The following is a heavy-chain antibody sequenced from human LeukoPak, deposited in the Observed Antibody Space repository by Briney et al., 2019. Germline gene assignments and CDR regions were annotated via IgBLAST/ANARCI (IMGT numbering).Heavy chain of an antibody. CDR3: AKDRRVVVINTIDY. CDR1: GFTFSSYA. CDR2: ISGSGGST. V-gene: IGHV3-23*01. Sequence: GGSLRHSCAASGFTFSSYAMSWVRQAPGKGLEWVSAISGSGGSTYYADSVKGRFTMSRDNSKNTLYLQMNSLRAEDTAVYYCAKDRRVVVINTIDYWGQGTLVTVSS. D-gene: IGHD3-22*01. J-gene: IGHJ4*02.